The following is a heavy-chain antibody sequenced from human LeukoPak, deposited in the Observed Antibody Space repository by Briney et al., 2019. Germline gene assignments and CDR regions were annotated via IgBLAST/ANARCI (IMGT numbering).Heavy chain of an antibody. Sequence: SETLSLTCAVYGGSFIGFHWNWIRQPPGKGLEWIGDINHSGSTNYNPSLTSRVTVDPSKNQFSLKLSSVTAADTAVYYCARTTSGYDIDYWGQGTLVTVSS. CDR1: GGSFIGFH. J-gene: IGHJ4*02. D-gene: IGHD5-12*01. V-gene: IGHV4-34*01. CDR3: ARTTSGYDIDY. CDR2: INHSGST.